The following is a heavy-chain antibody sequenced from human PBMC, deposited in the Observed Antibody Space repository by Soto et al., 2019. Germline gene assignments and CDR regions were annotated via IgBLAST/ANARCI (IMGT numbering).Heavy chain of an antibody. CDR1: GFTFSSYS. CDR2: ISSSSSYI. J-gene: IGHJ4*02. CDR3: ARDLRRSGNFDY. Sequence: GGSLRLSCAASGFTFSSYSMNRVRQAPGKGLEWVSSISSSSSYIYYADSVKGRFTISRDNAKNSLYLQMNSLRAEDTAVYYCARDLRRSGNFDYWGQGTLVTVSS. D-gene: IGHD4-17*01. V-gene: IGHV3-21*01.